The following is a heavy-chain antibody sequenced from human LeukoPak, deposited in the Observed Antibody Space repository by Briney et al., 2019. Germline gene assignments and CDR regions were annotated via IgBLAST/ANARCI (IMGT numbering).Heavy chain of an antibody. D-gene: IGHD2-2*01. CDR1: GGSIISYY. CDR3: ARVEVVPAAINWFDP. CDR2: IHSSGKT. Sequence: SETLSLTCTVSGGSIISYYWSWIRQSPQKGLEWIAYIHSSGKTNYNPSLKSRVTISVDTSKNQFSLKVTSMTAADTGVYYCARVEVVPAAINWFDPWGQGTLVTVSS. V-gene: IGHV4-59*01. J-gene: IGHJ5*02.